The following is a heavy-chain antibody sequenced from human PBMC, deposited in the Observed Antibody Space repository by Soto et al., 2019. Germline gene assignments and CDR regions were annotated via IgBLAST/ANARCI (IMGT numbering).Heavy chain of an antibody. J-gene: IGHJ5*02. D-gene: IGHD2-2*02. CDR1: GGSISSGDYY. CDR3: ARARGGYCSSTSCYITSWFDP. V-gene: IGHV4-30-4*01. CDR2: IYYSGST. Sequence: SETLSVTCTVSGGSISSGDYYWSWIRQPPGKGLEWIGYIYYSGSTYYNPSLKSRVTISVDTSKNQFSLKLSSVTAADTAVYYCARARGGYCSSTSCYITSWFDPWGQGTLVTVSS.